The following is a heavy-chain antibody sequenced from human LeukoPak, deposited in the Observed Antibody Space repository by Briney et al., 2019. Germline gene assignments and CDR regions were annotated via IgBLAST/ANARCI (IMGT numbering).Heavy chain of an antibody. Sequence: SGPTLVNPTQTLTLTCTFSGFSLSTSGVGVGWIRQPPGKALEWLALIYWNDDKHYSPSLKSRLTITKDTSKNQVVLTMTNMDPVDTATYYCAHGYSSSWYGGYYYYGMDVWGQGTTVTVSS. CDR1: GFSLSTSGVG. CDR3: AHGYSSSWYGGYYYYGMDV. J-gene: IGHJ6*02. D-gene: IGHD6-13*01. V-gene: IGHV2-5*01. CDR2: IYWNDDK.